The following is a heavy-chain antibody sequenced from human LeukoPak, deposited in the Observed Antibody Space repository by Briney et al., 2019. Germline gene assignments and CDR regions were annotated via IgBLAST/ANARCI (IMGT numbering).Heavy chain of an antibody. CDR2: ISVYNGNT. CDR1: GYTFTSYP. D-gene: IGHD6-25*01. V-gene: IGHV1-18*04. J-gene: IGHJ6*04. CDR3: ARGAPAAHFSMDV. Sequence: ASVKVSCKASGYTFTSYPFSWVRQAPGQGLEWMGWISVYNGNTNYAQKLQDRVTITTDTSTGTAYMELRGLRSDDTAVYYCARGAPAAHFSMDVWGTGTTVTVSS.